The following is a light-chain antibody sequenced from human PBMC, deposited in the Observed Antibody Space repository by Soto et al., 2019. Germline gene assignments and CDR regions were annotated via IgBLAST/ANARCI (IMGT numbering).Light chain of an antibody. V-gene: IGLV2-14*01. Sequence: QSALTQPASVSGSPGQSITISCTGTSSDVGGYNYVSWYQPHPGKAPKLMIYAVTDRPSGVSSRFSGSKSGNTASLTISGLQAEDEADYYCTSYTGSSTLGVFGGGTQLTVL. CDR3: TSYTGSSTLGV. CDR2: AVT. CDR1: SSDVGGYNY. J-gene: IGLJ2*01.